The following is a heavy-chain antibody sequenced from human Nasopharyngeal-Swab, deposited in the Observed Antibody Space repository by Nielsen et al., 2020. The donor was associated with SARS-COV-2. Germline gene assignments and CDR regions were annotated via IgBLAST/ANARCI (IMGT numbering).Heavy chain of an antibody. V-gene: IGHV4-59*13. D-gene: IGHD3-16*01. Sequence: PGEGLEWIGYIYYSGSTNYNPSLKSRVTISVDTSKNQFSLKMSSVTAADTAVYYCARDGYASGIDYWGQGTLVTVSS. CDR2: IYYSGST. J-gene: IGHJ4*02. CDR3: ARDGYASGIDY.